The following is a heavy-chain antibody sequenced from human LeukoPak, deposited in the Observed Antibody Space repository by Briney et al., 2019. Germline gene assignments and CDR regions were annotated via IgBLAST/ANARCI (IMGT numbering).Heavy chain of an antibody. Sequence: GGSLRLSFAASGFPFNNYAMSWVRPAPGKGLEWVSYISSSSSTIYYADSVKGRFTISRDNAKNSLYLQMNSLRAEDTAVYYCAREGYSYGRMPFDYWGQGTLVTVSS. CDR3: AREGYSYGRMPFDY. D-gene: IGHD5-18*01. V-gene: IGHV3-48*01. CDR1: GFPFNNYA. J-gene: IGHJ4*02. CDR2: ISSSSSTI.